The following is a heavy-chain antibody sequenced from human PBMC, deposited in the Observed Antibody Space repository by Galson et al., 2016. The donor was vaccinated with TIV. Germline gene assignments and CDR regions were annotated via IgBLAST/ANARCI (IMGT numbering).Heavy chain of an antibody. V-gene: IGHV3-15*01. CDR2: IKSKSDGGTI. CDR3: TREGSSGYDLQQFDY. J-gene: IGHJ4*02. Sequence: SLRLSCAASGFSSSNAWMNWVRQAPGKGLEWVGRIKSKSDGGTIDYAAPVKDRFTISRDDSENTLYLQMNSLISEDTAVYYCTREGSSGYDLQQFDYWGQGTLVTVSS. D-gene: IGHD3-22*01. CDR1: GFSSSNAW.